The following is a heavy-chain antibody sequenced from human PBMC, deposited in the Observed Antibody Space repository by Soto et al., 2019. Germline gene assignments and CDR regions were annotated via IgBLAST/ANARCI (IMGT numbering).Heavy chain of an antibody. J-gene: IGHJ4*02. CDR1: GGSISSGDYY. D-gene: IGHD6-6*01. CDR3: ARAVDLAARPTIDY. CDR2: IYYSGST. Sequence: SETLSLTCTVSGGSISSGDYYWSWIRQPPGKGLEWIGYIYYSGSTYYNPSLKSRVTISVDTSKNQFSLKLSSVTAADTAVYYCARAVDLAARPTIDYWGQGTLVTVSS. V-gene: IGHV4-30-4*01.